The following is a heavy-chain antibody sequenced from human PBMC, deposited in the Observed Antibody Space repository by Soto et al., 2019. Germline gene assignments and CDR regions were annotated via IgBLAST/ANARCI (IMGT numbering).Heavy chain of an antibody. J-gene: IGHJ4*02. CDR1: GFTCSSYG. CDR2: ISYDGSNK. Sequence: GRSLRLSCVASGFTCSSYGMHWVRQALGKGLEWVAVISYDGSNKYYADSVKGRFTISRDNSKNTLYLQMNSLRAEDTAVYYCAKDRLELSYFDYWGQGTLVPVSS. CDR3: AKDRLELSYFDY. D-gene: IGHD1-7*01. V-gene: IGHV3-30*18.